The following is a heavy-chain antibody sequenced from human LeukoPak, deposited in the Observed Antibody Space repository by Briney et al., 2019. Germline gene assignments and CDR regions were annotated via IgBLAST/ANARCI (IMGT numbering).Heavy chain of an antibody. CDR3: TRHPLAYYESSGYAGTHFDC. CDR2: IYHSGNP. D-gene: IGHD3-22*01. CDR1: GFTFSSYS. Sequence: GSLRLSCAASGFTFSSYSMNWIRQPPGKGLEWIGGIYHSGNPYYNPSLKSRVTISVDTSKNQFSLRLSSVTAADTAVYYCTRHPLAYYESSGYAGTHFDCWGQGTLVTVSS. J-gene: IGHJ4*02. V-gene: IGHV4-38-2*01.